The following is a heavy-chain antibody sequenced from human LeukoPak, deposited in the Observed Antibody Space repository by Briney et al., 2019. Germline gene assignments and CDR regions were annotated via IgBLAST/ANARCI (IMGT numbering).Heavy chain of an antibody. CDR1: GGTFSSYA. CDR3: ATHPGYCSGGSCYRFDY. J-gene: IGHJ4*02. D-gene: IGHD2-15*01. Sequence: GASVKVSCKASGGTFSSYAISWVRQAPGQGLEWMGGIIPIFGTANYAQKFQGRVTITADESTSTAYMELSSLRSEDTAVYYCATHPGYCSGGSCYRFDYWGQGTLVTVSS. V-gene: IGHV1-69*13. CDR2: IIPIFGTA.